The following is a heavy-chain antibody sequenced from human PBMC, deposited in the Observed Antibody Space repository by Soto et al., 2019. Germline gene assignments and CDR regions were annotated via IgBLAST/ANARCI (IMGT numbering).Heavy chain of an antibody. Sequence: EVQLVESGGGLVKPGGSLRLSCAASGFTFSSYSMNWVRQAPGKGLEWVSSISSSSSYIYYADSVKGRFTISRDNAKNSLYLQLNSLRAEDTAVYYCARDLPLEWLVYYYYMDVWGNGTTVTVSS. V-gene: IGHV3-21*01. D-gene: IGHD3-3*01. CDR3: ARDLPLEWLVYYYYMDV. CDR2: ISSSSSYI. CDR1: GFTFSSYS. J-gene: IGHJ6*03.